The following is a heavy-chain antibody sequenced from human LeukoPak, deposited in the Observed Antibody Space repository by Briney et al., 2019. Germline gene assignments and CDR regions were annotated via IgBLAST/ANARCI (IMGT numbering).Heavy chain of an antibody. CDR2: INHSGST. J-gene: IGHJ1*01. Sequence: SETLSLTCAVYGGSFSGYYWSWIRQPPGKGLEWIGEINHSGSTNYNPSLKSRVTISVDTSKNQFSLKLSSVTAADTAVYYCARGPVYCSGGSCLDKEYFQHWGQGTLVTVSS. CDR3: ARGPVYCSGGSCLDKEYFQH. D-gene: IGHD2-15*01. V-gene: IGHV4-34*01. CDR1: GGSFSGYY.